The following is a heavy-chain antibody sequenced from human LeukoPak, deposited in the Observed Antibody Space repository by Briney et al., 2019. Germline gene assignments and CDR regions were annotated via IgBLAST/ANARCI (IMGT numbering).Heavy chain of an antibody. CDR2: INPSGGST. D-gene: IGHD3-3*01. J-gene: IGHJ5*02. V-gene: IGHV1-46*01. Sequence: GASVKVSCKASGYTFTSSYMHWVRQAPGQGLEWMGIINPSGGSTSYAQKFQGRVTMTRDTSTSTVYMELSSLRSEDTAVYYCARDSLGGVVIIPGGWFDPWGQGTLVTVSS. CDR3: ARDSLGGVVIIPGGWFDP. CDR1: GYTFTSSY.